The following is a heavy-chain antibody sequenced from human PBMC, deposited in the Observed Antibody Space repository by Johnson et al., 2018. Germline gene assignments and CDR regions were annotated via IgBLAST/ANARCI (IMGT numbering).Heavy chain of an antibody. V-gene: IGHV3-20*04. CDR3: ARDRRYDVSWTYFNGMDV. J-gene: IGHJ6*04. Sequence: EVQLVESGGSVVRPGGSLRLSCVVSGFSFDDYGMTWVRQAPGKGLEWVSDINWNGDSTNYADSGKGRFTISRDNAKNSLYLQMNSRRAEDTALDYCARDRRYDVSWTYFNGMDVWGKGTTVTVSS. CDR2: INWNGDST. CDR1: GFSFDDYG. D-gene: IGHD3-10*01.